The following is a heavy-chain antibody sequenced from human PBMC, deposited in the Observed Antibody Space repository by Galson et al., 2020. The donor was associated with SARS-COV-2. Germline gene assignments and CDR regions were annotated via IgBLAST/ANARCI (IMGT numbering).Heavy chain of an antibody. CDR3: AKLDYGGNSVSNYFDY. J-gene: IGHJ4*02. D-gene: IGHD4-17*01. Sequence: GGSLRLSCAASGFTFSSYAMSWVRQAPGKGLEWVSAISGSGGSTYYADSVKGRFTISRDNSKNTLYLQMNSLRAEDTAVYYCAKLDYGGNSVSNYFDYWGQGTLVTVSS. V-gene: IGHV3-23*01. CDR1: GFTFSSYA. CDR2: ISGSGGST.